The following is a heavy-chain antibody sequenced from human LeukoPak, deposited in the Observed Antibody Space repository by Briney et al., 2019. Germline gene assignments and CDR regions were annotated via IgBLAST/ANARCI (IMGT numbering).Heavy chain of an antibody. D-gene: IGHD5-24*01. V-gene: IGHV1-46*01. CDR3: ARSRTMSDY. CDR2: INPSGGST. J-gene: IGHJ4*02. CDR1: GYTFTSYY. Sequence: ASVKVSCKASGYTFTSYYIHWVRQAPGQGLEWVGIINPSGGSTSYAQKFQGRVTMNRDTSTSTVYMELSSLRSDDTAVYYCARSRTMSDYWGQGTLVTVSS.